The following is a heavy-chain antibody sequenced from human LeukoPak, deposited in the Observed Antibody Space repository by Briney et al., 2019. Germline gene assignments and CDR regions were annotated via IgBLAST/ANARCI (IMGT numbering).Heavy chain of an antibody. Sequence: PSQTLSLTCTVSGGSISSGDYYWSWLRQPPGKGLEWIGEINHSGSTNYNPSLKSRVTISVDTSKNQFSLKLSSVTAADTAVYYCARGYLKYSSGWGFDYWGQGTLVTVSS. D-gene: IGHD6-19*01. J-gene: IGHJ4*02. CDR3: ARGYLKYSSGWGFDY. CDR1: GGSISSGDYY. CDR2: INHSGST. V-gene: IGHV4-30-4*01.